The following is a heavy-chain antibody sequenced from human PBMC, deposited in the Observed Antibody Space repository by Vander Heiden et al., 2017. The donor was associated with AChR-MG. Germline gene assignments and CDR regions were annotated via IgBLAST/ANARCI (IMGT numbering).Heavy chain of an antibody. V-gene: IGHV3-23*01. Sequence: EVLLLESGGGLVQHGGSLRLSRAVSGFTFSSYAMSWVLQAPGEGLEWVSAISGSTGSTYYADSVKGRFTISRDNSKNTLYLQINSLRAEDTAVYYFAKASRGIAVTKFDYWGQGTLVTVSS. CDR3: AKASRGIAVTKFDY. CDR2: ISGSTGST. D-gene: IGHD6-19*01. CDR1: GFTFSSYA. J-gene: IGHJ4*02.